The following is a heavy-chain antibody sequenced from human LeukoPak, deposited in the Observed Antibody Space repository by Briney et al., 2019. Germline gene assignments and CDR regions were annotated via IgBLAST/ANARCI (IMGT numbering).Heavy chain of an antibody. J-gene: IGHJ4*02. CDR3: ARAHSRSSGPLDY. V-gene: IGHV1-2*02. CDR2: INPNSGGT. CDR1: GYTFTGYY. Sequence: GASVKVSCKASGYTFTGYYMHWARQAPGQGLEWLGWINPNSGGTNYAQKFQGRVTMTRDTSISTAYMELSRLRSDDTAVYYCARAHSRSSGPLDYWGQGTLVTVS. D-gene: IGHD6-6*01.